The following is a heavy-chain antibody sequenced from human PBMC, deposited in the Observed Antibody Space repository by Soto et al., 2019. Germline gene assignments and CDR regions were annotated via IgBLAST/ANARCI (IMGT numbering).Heavy chain of an antibody. J-gene: IGHJ4*02. CDR2: IYYSGST. Sequence: QVQLQESGPGLVKPSQTLSLTCTVSGGSISSGGYYWSWIRQHPGKGLELIGYIYYSGSTYYNPSLKSRVTISVDTSKNQFSLKLSSVTAADTAVYYCARVGGSSGWYGYFDYWGQGTLVTVSS. V-gene: IGHV4-31*03. D-gene: IGHD6-19*01. CDR1: GGSISSGGYY. CDR3: ARVGGSSGWYGYFDY.